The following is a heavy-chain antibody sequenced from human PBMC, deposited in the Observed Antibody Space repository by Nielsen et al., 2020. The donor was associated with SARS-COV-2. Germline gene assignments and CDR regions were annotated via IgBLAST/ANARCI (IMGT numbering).Heavy chain of an antibody. Sequence: SETLSLTCTVSGGSISSGGYYWSWIRQHPGKGLEWIGYIYYSGSTYYNPSLKSRVTISVDTSKNQFSLKLSSVTAADTAVYYCARADGCSGGSCYSGFLPYWGQGTLVTVSS. V-gene: IGHV4-31*03. CDR2: IYYSGST. J-gene: IGHJ4*02. D-gene: IGHD2-15*01. CDR1: GGSISSGGYY. CDR3: ARADGCSGGSCYSGFLPY.